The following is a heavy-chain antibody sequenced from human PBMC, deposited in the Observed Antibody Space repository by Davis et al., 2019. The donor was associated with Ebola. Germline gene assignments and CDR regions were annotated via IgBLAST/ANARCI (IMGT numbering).Heavy chain of an antibody. CDR2: ISSGSDII. J-gene: IGHJ4*02. CDR1: GFTFGGYS. CDR3: ARARYFGSGSHYSVGGYYFDS. Sequence: GESLKISCEGSGFTFGGYSIVWVRQAPGKGLEWVSFISSGSDIIYHADSVKGRFAMSRDNARDSAFLQMTRLSGDDTAIYFCARARYFGSGSHYSVGGYYFDSWGQGTLVSVSS. D-gene: IGHD3-10*01. V-gene: IGHV3-48*04.